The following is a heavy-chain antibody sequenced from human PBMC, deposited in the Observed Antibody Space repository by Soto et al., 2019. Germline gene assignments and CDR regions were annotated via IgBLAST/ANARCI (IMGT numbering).Heavy chain of an antibody. Sequence: PSETLSLTCAVSGGSISSGGYSWSWIRQPPGKGLEWIGYIYHSGSTYYNPSLKSRVTISVDRSKNQFSLKLSSVTAADTAVYYCARVGGYSYGTFDYRGQGTQVTVPQ. V-gene: IGHV4-30-2*01. J-gene: IGHJ4*02. CDR3: ARVGGYSYGTFDY. CDR2: IYHSGST. D-gene: IGHD5-18*01. CDR1: GGSISSGGYS.